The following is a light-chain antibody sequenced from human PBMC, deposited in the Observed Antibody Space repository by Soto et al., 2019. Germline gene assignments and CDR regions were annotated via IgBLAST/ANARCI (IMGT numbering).Light chain of an antibody. Sequence: HSVLTQPASVSGSPGQSITISCTGTSSDVGGYNYVSWYQQHPGKAPKLMIYDVSNRPSGVSNRFSGSKSGNTASLTISGIQAEDEADYYCTSYSSSSTLVFGGGTKLTVL. CDR1: SSDVGGYNY. J-gene: IGLJ2*01. V-gene: IGLV2-14*01. CDR2: DVS. CDR3: TSYSSSSTLV.